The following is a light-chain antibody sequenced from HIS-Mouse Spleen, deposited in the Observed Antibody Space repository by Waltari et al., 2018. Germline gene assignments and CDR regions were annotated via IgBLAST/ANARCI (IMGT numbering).Light chain of an antibody. Sequence: QSALTQPASVSGSPGQSITISCTGTSRDVGSYNLVSWYQQHPGKAPKLMIYEGSKRPSGVSNRFSGSKSGNTASLTISGLQAEDEADYYCCSYAGSSTFVVVFGGGTKLTVL. CDR1: SRDVGSYNL. CDR2: EGS. J-gene: IGLJ2*01. V-gene: IGLV2-23*03. CDR3: CSYAGSSTFVVV.